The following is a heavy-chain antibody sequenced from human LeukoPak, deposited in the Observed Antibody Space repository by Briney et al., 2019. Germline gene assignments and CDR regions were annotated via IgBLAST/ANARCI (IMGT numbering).Heavy chain of an antibody. CDR3: ARRIPGGSYGAFDI. V-gene: IGHV4-39*01. D-gene: IGHD1-26*01. CDR1: GGSISSSSYY. CDR2: IYYSGST. J-gene: IGHJ3*02. Sequence: PSETLSLTCTVSGGSISSSSYYWGWIRQPPGKGLEWIGSIYYSGSTYYNPSLKSRVTVSVDTSKNQFSLKLSSVTAADTAVYYCARRIPGGSYGAFDIWGQGTMVTVSS.